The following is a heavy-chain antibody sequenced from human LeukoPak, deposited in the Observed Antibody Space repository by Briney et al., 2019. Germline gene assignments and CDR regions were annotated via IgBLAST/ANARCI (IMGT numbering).Heavy chain of an antibody. D-gene: IGHD6-13*01. CDR2: IYPGDSDT. Sequence: PGESLEISCKGSEYNFATYWIGWVRQMPGKGLEWMGIIYPGDSDTRYSPSFQGQVIISADKSINIAYLQWSSLKASDTAMYYCARSRSSISLYYFDYWGQGTLVTVSS. V-gene: IGHV5-51*01. J-gene: IGHJ4*02. CDR3: ARSRSSISLYYFDY. CDR1: EYNFATYW.